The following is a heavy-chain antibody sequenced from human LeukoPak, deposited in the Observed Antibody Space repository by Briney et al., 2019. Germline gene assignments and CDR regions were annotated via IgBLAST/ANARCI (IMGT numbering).Heavy chain of an antibody. J-gene: IGHJ4*02. CDR2: IKKDGSEK. Sequence: GGSLRLSCAASGFTFRNYWMSWIRQAPGKGLEWVANIKKDGSEKYYVDSVKGRFTISRDNAKNSLYLQMNSLRAEDTAVYYCARDLYRIVVVPHYFDYWGQGTLVTVSS. CDR1: GFTFRNYW. D-gene: IGHD3-22*01. V-gene: IGHV3-7*01. CDR3: ARDLYRIVVVPHYFDY.